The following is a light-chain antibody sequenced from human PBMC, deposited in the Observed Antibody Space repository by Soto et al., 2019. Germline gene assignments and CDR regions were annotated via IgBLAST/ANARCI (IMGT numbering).Light chain of an antibody. Sequence: EIVLTQSPGTLSLSPGERATLSCRASQSLSSNYLAWYQQKPGQAPRLLIYGASTRATGISDRFSGSGSGTDFTFTISRLEPEYFAVYYCQQYGSAVFTFGPGTKVDIK. J-gene: IGKJ3*01. CDR2: GAS. CDR1: QSLSSNY. CDR3: QQYGSAVFT. V-gene: IGKV3-20*01.